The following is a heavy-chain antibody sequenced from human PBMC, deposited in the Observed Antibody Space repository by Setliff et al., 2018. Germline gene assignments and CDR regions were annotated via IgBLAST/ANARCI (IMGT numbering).Heavy chain of an antibody. Sequence: GGSLRLSCAASGFTVSSFSMHWVRQAPVKGLEWVATISDDGTNEFYADSVKGRFTVFRDNSKNTLYLQMSSLRAEDTAVYYCAKPQVELRWGFESWGQGTPVTVSS. V-gene: IGHV3-30*18. J-gene: IGHJ4*02. CDR3: AKPQVELRWGFES. CDR1: GFTVSSFS. D-gene: IGHD1-7*01. CDR2: ISDDGTNE.